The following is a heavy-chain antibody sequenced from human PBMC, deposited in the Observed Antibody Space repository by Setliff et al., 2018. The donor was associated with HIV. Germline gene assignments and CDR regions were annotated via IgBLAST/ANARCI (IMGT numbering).Heavy chain of an antibody. CDR2: VYHSGTT. V-gene: IGHV4-38-2*01. Sequence: PSETLSLTCAVSGYSISTAYYWGWIRQPPGKGLEWIGSVYHSGTTYYNPSLKSRVTILEDTSRNQFSLRLSSVTAADTAIYYCARVPTSSWYVTTQRTKEYFHHWG. CDR3: ARVPTSSWYVTTQRTKEYFHH. CDR1: GYSISTAYY. D-gene: IGHD6-13*01. J-gene: IGHJ1*01.